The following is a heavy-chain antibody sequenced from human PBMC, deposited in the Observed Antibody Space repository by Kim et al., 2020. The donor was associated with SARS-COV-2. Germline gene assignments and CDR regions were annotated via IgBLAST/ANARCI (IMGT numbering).Heavy chain of an antibody. J-gene: IGHJ6*02. CDR2: INAGNGNT. D-gene: IGHD2-2*01. V-gene: IGHV1-3*01. Sequence: ASVKVSCKASGYTFTSYAMHWVRQAPGQRLEWMGWINAGNGNTKYSQKFQGRVTITRDTSASTAYMELSSLRSEDTAVYYCASGARYCSSTSCYAGYYYYGMDVWGPGTTVTVSS. CDR3: ASGARYCSSTSCYAGYYYYGMDV. CDR1: GYTFTSYA.